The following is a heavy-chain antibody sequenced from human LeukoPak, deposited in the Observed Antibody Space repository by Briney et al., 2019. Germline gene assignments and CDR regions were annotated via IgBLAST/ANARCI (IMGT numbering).Heavy chain of an antibody. Sequence: PSETLSLTCTVSGDSISRSNFYWGWIRQPPGKGLEWIGSIYYPGNTYYNPSLKSRVTIFLDTSKNQFSLRLSSVTAVDTAVYYCASSTTIVTPVFDYWGQGTLVTVSS. J-gene: IGHJ4*02. D-gene: IGHD4-23*01. CDR3: ASSTTIVTPVFDY. V-gene: IGHV4-39*01. CDR2: IYYPGNT. CDR1: GDSISRSNFY.